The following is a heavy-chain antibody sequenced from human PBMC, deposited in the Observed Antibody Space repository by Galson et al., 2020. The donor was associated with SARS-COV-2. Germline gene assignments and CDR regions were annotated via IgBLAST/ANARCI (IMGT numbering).Heavy chain of an antibody. V-gene: IGHV3-30*04. J-gene: IGHJ4*02. D-gene: IGHD3-22*01. CDR3: ARGGKNTPFYYYDSSGYYSSDY. Sequence: GGSLRLSCAASGFTFSSYAMHWVRQAPGKGLEWVAVISYDGSNKYYADSVKGRFTISRDNSKNTLYLQMNSLRAEDTAVYYCARGGKNTPFYYYDSSGYYSSDYWGQGTLVTVSS. CDR1: GFTFSSYA. CDR2: ISYDGSNK.